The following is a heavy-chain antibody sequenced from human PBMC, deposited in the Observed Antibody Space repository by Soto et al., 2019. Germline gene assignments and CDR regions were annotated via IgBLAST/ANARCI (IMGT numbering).Heavy chain of an antibody. CDR2: INHSGST. CDR3: ARGRGYYGSAQGGP. J-gene: IGHJ5*02. V-gene: IGHV4-34*01. Sequence: PSETLSLTYAVYGGSFSGYYWSWIRPPPGKGLEWIGEINHSGSTNYNPSLKSRVTISVDTSKNQFSLKLSSVTAADTAVYYCARGRGYYGSAQGGPWGQGTLVTV. CDR1: GGSFSGYY. D-gene: IGHD3-10*01.